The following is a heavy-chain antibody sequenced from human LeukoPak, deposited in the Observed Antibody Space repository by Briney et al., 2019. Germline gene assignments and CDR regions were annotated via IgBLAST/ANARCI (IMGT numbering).Heavy chain of an antibody. V-gene: IGHV4-59*01. Sequence: SETLSLTCTVSGGSIGSYYWSWIRQPPGKGLEWIGYIYYSGSTNYNPSLKSRVTISVDTSKNQFSLKLSSVSAADAAMYYWAIVGAASGVYIGYYFDYWGQGTLVTVSS. J-gene: IGHJ4*02. CDR2: IYYSGST. D-gene: IGHD2-15*01. CDR1: GGSIGSYY. CDR3: AIVGAASGVYIGYYFDY.